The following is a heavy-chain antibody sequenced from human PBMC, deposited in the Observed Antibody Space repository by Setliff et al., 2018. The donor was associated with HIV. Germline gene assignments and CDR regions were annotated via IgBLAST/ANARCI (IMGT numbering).Heavy chain of an antibody. CDR1: GGTFTNSA. CDR2: IVPILGIA. J-gene: IGHJ3*02. Sequence: SVKVSCKASGGTFTNSAIGWVRQAPGQGLEWMGAIVPILGIANSAQKFQGRVTITTDESTNTAYMVLSSLRSEDTAVYYCARIPTGGAFDIWGQGTVVTVSS. CDR3: ARIPTGGAFDI. D-gene: IGHD7-27*01. V-gene: IGHV1-69*10.